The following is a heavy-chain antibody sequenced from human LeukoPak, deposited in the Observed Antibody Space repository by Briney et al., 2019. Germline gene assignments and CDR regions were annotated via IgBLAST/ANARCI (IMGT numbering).Heavy chain of an antibody. V-gene: IGHV3-48*03. CDR3: AREGGSRLVIYFDY. CDR2: ISSSGSTI. Sequence: PGGSLRLSCAASGFTFSSYAMSWVRQAPGKGLEWVSYISSSGSTIYYADSVKGRFTISRDNAKNSLYLQMNSLRAEDTAVYYCAREGGSRLVIYFDYWGQGTLVTVSS. CDR1: GFTFSSYA. D-gene: IGHD1-26*01. J-gene: IGHJ4*02.